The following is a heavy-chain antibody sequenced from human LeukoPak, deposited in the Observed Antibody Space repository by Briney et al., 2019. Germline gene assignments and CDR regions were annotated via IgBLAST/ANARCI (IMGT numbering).Heavy chain of an antibody. Sequence: SETLSLTCAVYGGSLSGYYWSWIRQAPGKGPEWIGEINHKGLEWIGEINRSGSTNYNSSLKSRVTISGDTSKNWLSLRLTSVTAADTAVYYCARVGSSGYLDYWGQGTLVTISS. V-gene: IGHV4-34*01. J-gene: IGHJ4*02. D-gene: IGHD3-22*01. CDR1: GGSLSGYY. CDR2: INRSGST. CDR3: ARVGSSGYLDY.